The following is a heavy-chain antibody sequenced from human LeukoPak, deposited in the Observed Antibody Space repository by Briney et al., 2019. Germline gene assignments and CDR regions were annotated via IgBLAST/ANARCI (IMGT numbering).Heavy chain of an antibody. J-gene: IGHJ4*02. D-gene: IGHD3-22*01. CDR1: GFIFGDYA. CDR2: IRSKAYGGTT. CDR3: ARFYDSSGYYHVPVDY. V-gene: IGHV3-49*04. Sequence: PGGSLRLSCAASGFIFGDYAMSWVRQAPGKGLEWVGFIRSKAYGGTTEYAASVKGRFTISRDDCKSIAYLQMNSLKTEDTAVYYCARFYDSSGYYHVPVDYWGQGTLVTVSS.